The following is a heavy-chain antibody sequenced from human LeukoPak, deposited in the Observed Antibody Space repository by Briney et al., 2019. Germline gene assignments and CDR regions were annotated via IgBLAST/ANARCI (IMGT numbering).Heavy chain of an antibody. J-gene: IGHJ4*02. CDR3: ARSRVWSDYWGYFDY. CDR1: GGSISSGGYY. V-gene: IGHV4-61*08. D-gene: IGHD3-3*01. CDR2: VYHSGST. Sequence: SGTLSLTCTVSGGSISSGGYYWSWIRQPPGEGLEWIGYVYHSGSTNYNPSHKSRVTVSVDMAKNQISLKMSSVTAADTAVFYCARSRVWSDYWGYFDYWGQGILVTVSS.